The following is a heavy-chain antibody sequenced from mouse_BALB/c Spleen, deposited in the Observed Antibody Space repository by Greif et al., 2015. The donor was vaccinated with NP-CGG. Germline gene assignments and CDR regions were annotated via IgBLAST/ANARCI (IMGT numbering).Heavy chain of an antibody. CDR2: IDPENGNT. CDR3: AADFDY. CDR1: GFNIKDYY. V-gene: IGHV14-1*02. Sequence: LVESGAELVRPGALVKLSCKASGFNIKDYYMHWVKQRPEQGLEWIGWIDPENGNTIYDPKFQGKASITADTSSNTASLQLSSLTSEDTAVYYCAADFDYWGQGTTLTVSS. J-gene: IGHJ2*01.